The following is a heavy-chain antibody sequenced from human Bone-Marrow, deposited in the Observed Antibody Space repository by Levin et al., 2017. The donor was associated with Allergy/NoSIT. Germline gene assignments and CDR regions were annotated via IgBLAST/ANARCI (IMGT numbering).Heavy chain of an antibody. D-gene: IGHD3-3*01. CDR3: ARGEYYDFWSGYFLHAFDI. J-gene: IGHJ3*02. CDR2: MNPNSGNT. V-gene: IGHV1-8*01. CDR1: GYTFTSYD. Sequence: ASVKVSCKASGYTFTSYDINWVRQATGQGLEWMGWMNPNSGNTGYAQKFQGRVTMTRNTSISTAYMELSSLRSEDTAVYYCARGEYYDFWSGYFLHAFDIWGQGTMVTVSS.